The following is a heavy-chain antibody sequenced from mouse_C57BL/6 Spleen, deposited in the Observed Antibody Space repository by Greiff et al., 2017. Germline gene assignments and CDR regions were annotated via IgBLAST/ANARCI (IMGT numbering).Heavy chain of an antibody. V-gene: IGHV1-15*01. CDR3: TRHSNYVFGD. CDR2: IDPETGGT. D-gene: IGHD2-5*01. Sequence: VQLQQSGAELVRPGASVTLSCKASGYTFTDYEMHWVKQTPVHGLEWIGAIDPETGGTAYNQKFKGKAIMTADKSSSTAYMELRSLTSEDSAVYYCTRHSNYVFGDWGQGTLVTVSA. CDR1: GYTFTDYE. J-gene: IGHJ3*01.